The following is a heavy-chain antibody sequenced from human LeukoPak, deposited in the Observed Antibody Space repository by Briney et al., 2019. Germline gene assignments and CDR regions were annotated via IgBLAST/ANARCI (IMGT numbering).Heavy chain of an antibody. J-gene: IGHJ4*02. CDR3: ARDSPYYDSSGPQAY. CDR1: GFTFSSNS. V-gene: IGHV3-21*01. Sequence: GGSLSLSCAASGFTFSSNSMNWVRQAPGKGLEWVSSISRSSSYIYYADSVKGRFTISRDNAKNSLYLQMNSLRAEDTAVYYCARDSPYYDSSGPQAYWGQGTLVTVSS. CDR2: ISRSSSYI. D-gene: IGHD3-22*01.